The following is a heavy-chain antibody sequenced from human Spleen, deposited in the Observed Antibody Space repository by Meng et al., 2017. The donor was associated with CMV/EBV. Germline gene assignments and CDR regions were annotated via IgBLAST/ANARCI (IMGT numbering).Heavy chain of an antibody. Sequence: ASVKVSCKASGYTFTSYGISWVRQAPGQGLEWMGWISPYNGDTKNAQQFQGRVTMTTDTSASTAYMEVRSLRSDDTAVYYCARDRFTMVRSRLGWFDPWGRGTLVTVSS. V-gene: IGHV1-18*01. D-gene: IGHD3-10*01. CDR3: ARDRFTMVRSRLGWFDP. CDR1: GYTFTSYG. J-gene: IGHJ5*02. CDR2: ISPYNGDT.